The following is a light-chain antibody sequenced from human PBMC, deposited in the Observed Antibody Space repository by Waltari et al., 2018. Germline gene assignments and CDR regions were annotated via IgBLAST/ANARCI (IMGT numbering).Light chain of an antibody. J-gene: IGLJ2*01. CDR2: DFS. CDR3: SAFSSSTTGI. CDR1: SSDVGGIKD. V-gene: IGLV2-14*01. Sequence: QSALTQPDSVSGSPAQSITIPCTATSSDVGGIKDVSWYQQYPGQAPKVIIYDFSSRPSGVSNRFAGSKSGNSASLTISGLQAEDEADYYCSAFSSSTTGIFVGGTRVTVL.